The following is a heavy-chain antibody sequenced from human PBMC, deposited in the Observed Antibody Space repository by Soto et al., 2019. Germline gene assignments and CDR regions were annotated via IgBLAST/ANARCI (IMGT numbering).Heavy chain of an antibody. CDR2: IYYSGST. Sequence: PSETLSLTCTVSGGSISSGGYYWSWIRQHPGKGLEWIGYIYYSGSTYYNPSLKSRVTISVDTSKNQFSLKLSSVTAADTAVYYCARANDSLTGYYQTVPWFDPWGQGTLVTVSS. V-gene: IGHV4-31*03. CDR1: GGSISSGGYY. D-gene: IGHD3-9*01. J-gene: IGHJ5*02. CDR3: ARANDSLTGYYQTVPWFDP.